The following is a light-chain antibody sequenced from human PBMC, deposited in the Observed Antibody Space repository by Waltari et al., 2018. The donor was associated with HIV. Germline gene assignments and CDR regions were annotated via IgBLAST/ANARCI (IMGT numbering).Light chain of an antibody. CDR1: SRYIATYKY. CDR2: EDN. Sequence: QSALTQPASVSGSPGQSIPIPCTGTSRYIATYKYVSWYQHHPGIAPKLIIYEDNNRPSGVSNRFSGSKSGNTASLTISGLQAEDESDYYCSSYTDSSVIFGGGTKVTVL. J-gene: IGLJ2*01. CDR3: SSYTDSSVI. V-gene: IGLV2-14*01.